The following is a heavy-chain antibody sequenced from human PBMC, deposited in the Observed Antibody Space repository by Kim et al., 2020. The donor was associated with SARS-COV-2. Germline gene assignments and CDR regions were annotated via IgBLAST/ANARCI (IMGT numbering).Heavy chain of an antibody. V-gene: IGHV1-2*05. CDR2: INPNSGGT. J-gene: IGHJ6*02. Sequence: ASVKVSCKASGYTFTGFYMHWVRQAPGQGLEWMGRINPNSGGTNYAQKFQGRVTMTRDTSISTAYMELSRLRSDDTDVYYCARDRGIMIFGVVSPMASGEGDCGMDGWGQGTTVTVSS. CDR1: GYTFTGFY. D-gene: IGHD3-3*01. CDR3: ARDRGIMIFGVVSPMASGEGDCGMDG.